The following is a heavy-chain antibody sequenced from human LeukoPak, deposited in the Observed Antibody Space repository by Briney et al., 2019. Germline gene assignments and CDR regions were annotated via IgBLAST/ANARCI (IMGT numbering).Heavy chain of an antibody. V-gene: IGHV1-2*02. CDR3: ARADRLHGGPYLIGP. CDR2: INPNSGGT. J-gene: IGHJ5*02. Sequence: ASVKVSCKTSGYTFTDYYLHWVRQAPGQGLEWMGWINPNSGGTSSAQKFQGRVTMTRDTSISTVYMEVSWLTSGDTAIYYCARADRLHGGPYLIGPWGQGTLVTVSS. D-gene: IGHD2-21*01. CDR1: GYTFTDYY.